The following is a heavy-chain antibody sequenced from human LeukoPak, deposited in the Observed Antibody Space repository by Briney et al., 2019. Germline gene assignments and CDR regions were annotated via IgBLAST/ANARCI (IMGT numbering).Heavy chain of an antibody. Sequence: SETLSLTCAVYGGSFSGYYWSWIRQPPGKGLEWIGEINHSGSTNYNLSLKSRVTISVDTSTNQFSLKLSSVTAADTAVYYCVRQRGYYGSGNWFDPWGQGTLVTVSS. D-gene: IGHD3-10*01. CDR1: GGSFSGYY. J-gene: IGHJ5*02. CDR3: VRQRGYYGSGNWFDP. CDR2: INHSGST. V-gene: IGHV4-34*01.